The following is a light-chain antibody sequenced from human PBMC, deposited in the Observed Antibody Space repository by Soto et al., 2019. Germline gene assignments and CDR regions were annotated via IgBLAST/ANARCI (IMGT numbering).Light chain of an antibody. Sequence: QSALTQPPSASGSPGQSVTISCTGTSSDVGGYNYVSWYQQHPGKAPKLMIYEVSKRPSGVPDRFSGSKSGNTASLTVSGLQGEDEADYYCSPYGGTNLGFGGGTQLTVL. CDR3: SPYGGTNLG. CDR1: SSDVGGYNY. J-gene: IGLJ2*01. V-gene: IGLV2-8*01. CDR2: EVS.